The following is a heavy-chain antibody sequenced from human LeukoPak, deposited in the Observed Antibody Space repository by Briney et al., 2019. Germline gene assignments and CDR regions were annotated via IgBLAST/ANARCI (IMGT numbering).Heavy chain of an antibody. Sequence: SETLSLTCTVSGDSISSGGSYWSWTRQHPGEGLEWIGYIYYSGTTNYNPSLKRRVTMSVDTSKTQFSLKLSSVTAADTAVYYCARAACSSTSCYAGYYYGMDVWGQGTTVTVSS. CDR1: GDSISSGGSY. J-gene: IGHJ6*02. V-gene: IGHV4-31*03. CDR3: ARAACSSTSCYAGYYYGMDV. D-gene: IGHD2-2*01. CDR2: IYYSGTT.